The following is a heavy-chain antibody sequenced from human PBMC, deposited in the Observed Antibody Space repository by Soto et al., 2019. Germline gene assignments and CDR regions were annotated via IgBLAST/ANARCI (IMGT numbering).Heavy chain of an antibody. V-gene: IGHV3-30*14. CDR3: ARLDKFNGGWS. D-gene: IGHD6-19*01. CDR1: GFTFSSYA. J-gene: IGHJ4*02. CDR2: VSHDGKSG. Sequence: QVQLVESGGGVVQPGRSLRLSCAASGFTFSSYAMHWVRRAPGKGLEWVAAVSHDGKSGFYADSVSGRFTVSRDNSNNLVYPQMDRLRPEDTALFYCARLDKFNGGWSWGQGTAVTVSS.